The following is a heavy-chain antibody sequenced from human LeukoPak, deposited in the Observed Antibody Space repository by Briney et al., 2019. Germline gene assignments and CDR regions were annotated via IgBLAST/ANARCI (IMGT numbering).Heavy chain of an antibody. V-gene: IGHV4-59*01. CDR1: GASISTYF. D-gene: IGHD4-17*01. J-gene: IGHJ4*02. CDR2: IYYSGST. CDR3: ARTGSTVTMLYPFDH. Sequence: SETLSLTCTVSGASISTYFWSWIRQPPGKGLEWIGYIYYSGSTNYNPSLKSRVSISVDTSKNQFSLKLSSVTAADTAVYYCARTGSTVTMLYPFDHWGQGTLVTVSS.